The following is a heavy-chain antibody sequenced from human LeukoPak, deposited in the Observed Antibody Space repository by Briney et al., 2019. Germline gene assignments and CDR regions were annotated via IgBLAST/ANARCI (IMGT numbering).Heavy chain of an antibody. CDR2: INPNSGGT. D-gene: IGHD3-10*01. J-gene: IGHJ6*03. CDR3: ATTMVRGVIISRYYHYYMDV. Sequence: GASVKVSCKASGYTFTGYYMHWVRQAPGQGLEWMGWINPNSGGTNYAQKFQGRVTMTRDTSISTAYMELSRLRSDDTAVYYCATTMVRGVIISRYYHYYMDVWGKGTTVTVSS. V-gene: IGHV1-2*02. CDR1: GYTFTGYY.